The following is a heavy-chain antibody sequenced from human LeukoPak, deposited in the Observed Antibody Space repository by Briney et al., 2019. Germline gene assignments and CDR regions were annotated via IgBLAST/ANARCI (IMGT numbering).Heavy chain of an antibody. V-gene: IGHV4-34*01. Sequence: SETLSLTCAVYGGSFSGYYWSWIRQPPGKGLEWIGEINHSGSTNYNPSLRSRVTISVDTSKNQFSLKLSSVTAAGTAVYYCARATIEAYCGGDCYSDYYYHYMDVWGKGTTVTVSS. CDR2: INHSGST. D-gene: IGHD2-21*02. J-gene: IGHJ6*03. CDR1: GGSFSGYY. CDR3: ARATIEAYCGGDCYSDYYYHYMDV.